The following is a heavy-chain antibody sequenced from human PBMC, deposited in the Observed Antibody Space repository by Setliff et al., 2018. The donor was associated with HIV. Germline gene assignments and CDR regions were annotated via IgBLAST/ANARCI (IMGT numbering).Heavy chain of an antibody. CDR3: ARGGTSSNWFGP. D-gene: IGHD2-2*01. CDR1: GGSFTSYY. V-gene: IGHV4-34*01. J-gene: IGHJ5*02. Sequence: SETLSLTCAVYGGSFTSYYWTWIRQAPGKDLEWIGEINHNGGTNYNPSLKSRVTISLDTSKNPFSLKLTSVTAADTAVYYCARGGTSSNWFGPWGQGTLVTVSS. CDR2: INHNGGT.